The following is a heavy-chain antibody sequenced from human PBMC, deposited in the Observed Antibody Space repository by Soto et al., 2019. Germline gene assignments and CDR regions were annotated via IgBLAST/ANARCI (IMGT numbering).Heavy chain of an antibody. V-gene: IGHV4-59*12. CDR3: ARGGVDYYDSSGYYFSPYYFDY. J-gene: IGHJ4*02. Sequence: SETLSLTCTVSGGSISSYYWSWIRQPPGKGLEWIGYIYYSGSTNYNPSLKSRVTISVDKSKNQFSLKLSSVTAADTAVYYCARGGVDYYDSSGYYFSPYYFDYWGQGTLVTVSS. D-gene: IGHD3-22*01. CDR1: GGSISSYY. CDR2: IYYSGST.